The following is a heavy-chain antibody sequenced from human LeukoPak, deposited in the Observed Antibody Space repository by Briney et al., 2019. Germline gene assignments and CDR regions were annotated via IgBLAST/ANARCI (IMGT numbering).Heavy chain of an antibody. Sequence: ASVKVSCKASGYTFTGYYMNWVRQAPGQGLEWMGWINPNSDGTNYAQKFQGRVTMTRDTSISTAYMELSRLRSDDTAVYYCARESFYYYYMDVWGKGTTVTVSS. CDR2: INPNSDGT. D-gene: IGHD3-3*02. CDR1: GYTFTGYY. CDR3: ARESFYYYYMDV. V-gene: IGHV1-2*02. J-gene: IGHJ6*03.